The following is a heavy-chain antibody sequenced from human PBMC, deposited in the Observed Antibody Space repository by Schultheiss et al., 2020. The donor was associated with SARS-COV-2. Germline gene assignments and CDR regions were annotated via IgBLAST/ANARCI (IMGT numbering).Heavy chain of an antibody. J-gene: IGHJ4*02. CDR2: IKQDGSEK. CDR1: GFTFSSYW. Sequence: GESLKISCAASGFTFSSYWMSWVRQAPGKGLEWVANIKQDGSEKYYVDSVKGRFTISRDNSKNTLYLQMNSLRAEDTAVYYCALDTAMVIYYFDYWGQGTLVTVSS. V-gene: IGHV3-7*01. D-gene: IGHD5-18*01. CDR3: ALDTAMVIYYFDY.